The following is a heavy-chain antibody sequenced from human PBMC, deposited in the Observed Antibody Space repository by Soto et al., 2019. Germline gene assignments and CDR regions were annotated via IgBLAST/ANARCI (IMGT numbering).Heavy chain of an antibody. J-gene: IGHJ4*02. D-gene: IGHD3-9*01. Sequence: PGGSLRLSCAASGFTFSSYWMSWVRQAPGKGLEWVANIKQDGSEKYYVDSVKGRFTISRDNAKNSLSLQMNSLGVEDTALYYCSYDTFGDKDFWGQGTPVTVSS. CDR1: GFTFSSYW. V-gene: IGHV3-7*01. CDR2: IKQDGSEK. CDR3: SYDTFGDKDF.